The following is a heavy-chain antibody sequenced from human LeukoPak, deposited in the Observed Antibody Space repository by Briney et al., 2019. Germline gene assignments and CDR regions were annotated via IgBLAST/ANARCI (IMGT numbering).Heavy chain of an antibody. J-gene: IGHJ6*02. CDR1: GGTFSSYA. V-gene: IGHV1-46*01. CDR3: ARGIPYYYYGMDV. Sequence: EASVKVSCKASGGTFSSYAISWVRQAPGQGLEWMGIINPSGGSTSYAQKFQGRVTMTRDTSTSTVYMELSSLRSEDTAVYYCARGIPYYYYGMDVWGQGTTVTVSS. CDR2: INPSGGST.